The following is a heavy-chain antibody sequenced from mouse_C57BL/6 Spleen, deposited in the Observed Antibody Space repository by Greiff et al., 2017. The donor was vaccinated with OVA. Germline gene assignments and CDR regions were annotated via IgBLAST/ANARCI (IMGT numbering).Heavy chain of an antibody. D-gene: IGHD4-1*01. Sequence: EVHLVESGGGLVQPKGSLKLSCAASGFSFNTYAMNWVRQAPGTGLEWVARIRSKSNNYATYYADSVKDRFTISRDDSESMLYLQMNNLKTEDTAMYYCVRQEESWDYAMDYWGQGTSVTVSS. CDR1: GFSFNTYA. V-gene: IGHV10-1*01. CDR3: VRQEESWDYAMDY. CDR2: IRSKSNNYAT. J-gene: IGHJ4*01.